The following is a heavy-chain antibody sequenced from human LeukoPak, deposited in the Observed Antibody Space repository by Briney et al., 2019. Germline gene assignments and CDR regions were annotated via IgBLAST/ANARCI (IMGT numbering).Heavy chain of an antibody. CDR2: INPNSGGT. J-gene: IGHJ5*02. V-gene: IGHV1-2*02. CDR1: GYTFTGYY. D-gene: IGHD6-13*01. Sequence: GASVKVSCKASGYTFTGYYMHWVRQAPGQGLEWMGWINPNSGGTNYAQKFKGRVNMTRDTSISAAYMELSRLRSDDTAVYYCARDARRIAAAGTPSWFDPWGQGTLVTVSS. CDR3: ARDARRIAAAGTPSWFDP.